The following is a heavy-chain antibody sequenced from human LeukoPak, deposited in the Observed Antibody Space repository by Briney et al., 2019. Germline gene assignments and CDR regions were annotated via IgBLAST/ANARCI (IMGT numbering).Heavy chain of an antibody. J-gene: IGHJ4*02. V-gene: IGHV4-61*02. CDR3: ARGPY. CDR1: GASISSGDYY. Sequence: PSETLSITCTVSGASISSGDYYWNWIRQPAGKRLEWIGRISTSGTPNYNPSFRGRLTISIDTSKNQFSLNLRSVTAAETGIYYCARGPYWGQGTLVTVSS. CDR2: ISTSGTP.